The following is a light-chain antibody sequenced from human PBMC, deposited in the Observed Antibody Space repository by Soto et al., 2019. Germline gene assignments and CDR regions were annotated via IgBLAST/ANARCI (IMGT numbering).Light chain of an antibody. Sequence: EIVLTRSPGALSLSPGERATLSCRASQRLRSGDLAWYQQIPCQAPRLLIYGASSRATGIPDRFSGSGSGTDFNLTISRLEAEDYAVYYCHQYGTSPRTFGEGTKVDIK. CDR2: GAS. CDR3: HQYGTSPRT. V-gene: IGKV3-20*01. J-gene: IGKJ1*01. CDR1: QRLRSGD.